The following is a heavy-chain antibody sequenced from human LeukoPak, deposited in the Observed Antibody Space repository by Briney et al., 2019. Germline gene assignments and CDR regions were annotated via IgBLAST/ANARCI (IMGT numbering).Heavy chain of an antibody. D-gene: IGHD6-13*01. CDR1: GFTFGDYA. J-gene: IGHJ5*02. V-gene: IGHV3-49*03. Sequence: GGSLRLSCTASGFTFGDYAMSWFRQAPGKGLEWVGFIRSKAYGGTTEYAASVKGRFTISRDDSKNTAYLQMNSLKIEDTAVYYCTRPLGAAAGTYFDPWGQGTLVTVSS. CDR3: TRPLGAAAGTYFDP. CDR2: IRSKAYGGTT.